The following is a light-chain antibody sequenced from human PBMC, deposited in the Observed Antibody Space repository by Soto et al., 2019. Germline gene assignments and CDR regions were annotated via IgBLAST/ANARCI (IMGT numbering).Light chain of an antibody. CDR3: CSYAGTYTYV. V-gene: IGLV2-11*01. CDR1: GSDVGGYNY. Sequence: QSVLTQPRSVSGFPGQSVTISCTGTGSDVGGYNYVSWYQEHPGKAPKLMIYDVTKRPSGVPDRFSGSKSGNTASLTISGLQAEDEADYYCCSYAGTYTYVFGTGTKVTVL. CDR2: DVT. J-gene: IGLJ1*01.